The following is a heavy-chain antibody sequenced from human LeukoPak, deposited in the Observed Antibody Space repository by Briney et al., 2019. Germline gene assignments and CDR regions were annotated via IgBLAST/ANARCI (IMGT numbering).Heavy chain of an antibody. CDR1: GLTLSHYY. J-gene: IGHJ6*03. V-gene: IGHV3-11*01. Sequence: SGGSESLLCAPSGLTLSHYYMSCPRRATGEGRVWVSYIRRSCSNIFYALSVKGRFTISKDNAKNSLHLQMNSLRAEDTDVYYCARVGRVPAAMEYYYYYYMDVWGKGTTVTVSS. CDR3: ARVGRVPAAMEYYYYYYMDV. D-gene: IGHD2-2*01. CDR2: IRRSCSNI.